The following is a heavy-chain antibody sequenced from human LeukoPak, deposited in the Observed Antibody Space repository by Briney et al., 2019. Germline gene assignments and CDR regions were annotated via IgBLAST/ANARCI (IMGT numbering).Heavy chain of an antibody. CDR3: ARDGGSGIDY. D-gene: IGHD3-10*01. V-gene: IGHV3-33*01. J-gene: IGHJ4*02. CDR1: GFPFSTYG. Sequence: GGSLRLSCAASGFPFSTYGTHWLRQAPGKGLEWVAVIWYDGSKKFYGDSVKGRFTVSRDTSENTMYLQMNTLRAEDTAVYYCARDGGSGIDYWGQGTLVTVYS. CDR2: IWYDGSKK.